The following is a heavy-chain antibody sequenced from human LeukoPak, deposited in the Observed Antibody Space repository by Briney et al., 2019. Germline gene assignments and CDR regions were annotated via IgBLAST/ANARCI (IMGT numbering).Heavy chain of an antibody. Sequence: GGSLRLSCAVSGFTFSSYAMNWVRQAPGKGLEWVSTISGSGGSTYYADSVKGRFTISRDNSKNTLYLQMNSLRAEDTAVYYCAVVYGDYNPGAFDIWGQGTVVTVSS. J-gene: IGHJ3*02. D-gene: IGHD4-17*01. CDR1: GFTFSSYA. V-gene: IGHV3-23*01. CDR3: AVVYGDYNPGAFDI. CDR2: ISGSGGST.